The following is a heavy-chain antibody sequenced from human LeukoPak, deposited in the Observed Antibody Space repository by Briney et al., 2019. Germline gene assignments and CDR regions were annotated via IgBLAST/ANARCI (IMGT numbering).Heavy chain of an antibody. CDR2: INPSGGST. V-gene: IGHV1-46*01. Sequence: ASVKVSCKASGYTFTSYYMHWVRQAPGQGLEWMGIINPSGGSTSYAQKFQGRVTMTEDTSTDTAYMELSSLRSEDTAVYYCATYYYGSGSFYWGQGTLVAVSS. J-gene: IGHJ4*02. CDR3: ATYYYGSGSFY. CDR1: GYTFTSYY. D-gene: IGHD3-10*01.